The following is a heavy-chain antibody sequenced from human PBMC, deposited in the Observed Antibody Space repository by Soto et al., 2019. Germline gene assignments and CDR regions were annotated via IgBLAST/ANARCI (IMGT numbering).Heavy chain of an antibody. D-gene: IGHD6-19*01. V-gene: IGHV4-39*01. CDR2: IYYSGST. Sequence: PSETLSLTCTVSGGSISSGGYYWSWIRQHPGKGLEWIGYIYYSGSTYYNPSLKSRVTISVDTSKNQFSLKLSSVTAADTAVYYCASPTYSSGWYGTYYFDYWGQGTLVTVSS. CDR1: GGSISSGGYY. CDR3: ASPTYSSGWYGTYYFDY. J-gene: IGHJ4*02.